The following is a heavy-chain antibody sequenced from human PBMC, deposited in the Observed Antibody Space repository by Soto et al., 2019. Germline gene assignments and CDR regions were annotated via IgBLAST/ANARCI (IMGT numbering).Heavy chain of an antibody. CDR1: GGSISSYY. CDR3: AREPPGTRYYYYGMDV. CDR2: IYYSGST. D-gene: IGHD3-10*01. J-gene: IGHJ6*02. Sequence: PSETLSLTCTVSGGSISSYYWSWIRQPPGKGLEWIGYIYYSGSTNYNPSLKSRVTISVDTSKNQFSLKLSSVTAADTAVYYCAREPPGTRYYYYGMDVWGQGTTVTVSS. V-gene: IGHV4-59*01.